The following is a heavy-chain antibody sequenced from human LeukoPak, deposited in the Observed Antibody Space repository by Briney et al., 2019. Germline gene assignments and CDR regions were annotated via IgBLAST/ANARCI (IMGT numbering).Heavy chain of an antibody. CDR3: ARETGYCSGGRCYFIY. Sequence: ASVKVSCKASGYTFTGYYMHWVRQAPGQGLEWMGWINPNSGGTNYAQKFQGRVTMTRDTSVSTAYMELSRLGSDDTALYYCARETGYCSGGRCYFIYWGQGTLVTVSS. J-gene: IGHJ4*02. D-gene: IGHD2-15*01. CDR1: GYTFTGYY. V-gene: IGHV1-2*02. CDR2: INPNSGGT.